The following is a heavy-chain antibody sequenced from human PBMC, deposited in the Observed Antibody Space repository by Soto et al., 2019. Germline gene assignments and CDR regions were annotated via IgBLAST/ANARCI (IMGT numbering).Heavy chain of an antibody. J-gene: IGHJ1*01. CDR2: IYYSGST. D-gene: IGHD6-19*01. V-gene: IGHV4-59*01. CDR1: GGSISSYY. CDR3: ARGLSSGWDQTYAEYFQH. Sequence: QVQLQESGPGLVKPSETLSLTCTVSGGSISSYYWSWIRQPPGKGLEWIGYIYYSGSTNYNPSLKSRVTISVDTSKNQFSLKRSSVPAADTAVYYCARGLSSGWDQTYAEYFQHWGQGTLVTVSS.